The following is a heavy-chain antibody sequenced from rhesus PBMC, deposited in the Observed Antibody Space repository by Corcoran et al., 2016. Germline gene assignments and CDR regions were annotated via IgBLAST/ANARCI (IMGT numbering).Heavy chain of an antibody. D-gene: IGHD2-27*01. CDR3: TIYREYCSGIYCQQIDY. CDR2: SYGNRGST. CDR1: GGSISSGYD. J-gene: IGHJ4*01. Sequence: QVQLQESGPGVVKPSETLSLTCAVSGGSISSGYDWSWIRQPQGQGLERIGYSYGNRGSTNFNPSLKNHVTISTSASGSVCFLKLNSETAADTAVYYLTIYREYCSGIYCQQIDYGGQGVLVTVSS. V-gene: IGHV4-76*01.